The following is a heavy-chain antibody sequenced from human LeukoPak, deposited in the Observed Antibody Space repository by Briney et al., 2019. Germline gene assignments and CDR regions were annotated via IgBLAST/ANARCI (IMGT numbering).Heavy chain of an antibody. CDR3: ARVIDVAAAGYFDS. CDR2: IFRIGSS. Sequence: PSETLSLTCSVSGFSITTGYYWAWIRQPPGKGLEWIGTIFRIGSSYFNPSLKSRVTISVDTSKNQFSLKLSSVTAADTALYYCARVIDVAAAGYFDSWGQGTQVIVSS. J-gene: IGHJ4*02. D-gene: IGHD6-13*01. V-gene: IGHV4-38-2*02. CDR1: GFSITTGYY.